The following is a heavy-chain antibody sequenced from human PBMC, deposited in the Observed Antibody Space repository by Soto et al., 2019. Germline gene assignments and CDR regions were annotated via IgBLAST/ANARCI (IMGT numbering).Heavy chain of an antibody. CDR3: ARGYCSGGSCRFDY. D-gene: IGHD2-15*01. J-gene: IGHJ4*02. V-gene: IGHV4-4*07. CDR1: GGSISSYY. CDR2: IYTSGST. Sequence: QVQLQESGPGLVKPSETLSLTCTVSGGSISSYYWSWIRQPAGKGLEWIGRIYTSGSTNYNPSLKSRVTMSVDTSKNQFSLKLSSVTAADPAVYYCARGYCSGGSCRFDYWGQGTLVTVSS.